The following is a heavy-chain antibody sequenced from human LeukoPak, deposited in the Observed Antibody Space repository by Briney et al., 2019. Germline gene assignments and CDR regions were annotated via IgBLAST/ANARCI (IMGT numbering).Heavy chain of an antibody. D-gene: IGHD2-8*01. CDR3: ARADLMVYSFDI. CDR1: GGSISSYY. CDR2: IYYSGST. V-gene: IGHV4-59*01. Sequence: SQTLSLTCTVSGGSISSYYWSWIRQPPGKGLEWIGYIYYSGSTNYNPSLKSRVTISVDTSKNQFSLKLSSVTAADTAVYYCARADLMVYSFDIWGQGTMVTVSS. J-gene: IGHJ3*02.